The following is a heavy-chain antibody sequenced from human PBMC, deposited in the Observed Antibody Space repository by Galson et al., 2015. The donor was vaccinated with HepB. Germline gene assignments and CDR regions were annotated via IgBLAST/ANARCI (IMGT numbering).Heavy chain of an antibody. D-gene: IGHD6-19*01. V-gene: IGHV3-23*01. CDR1: GFTFSGYA. CDR3: AKDPDSSGWYGDFFDS. Sequence: SLRLSCAASGFTFSGYAMNWVRQAPGEGLEWVSAISGSDGSTYYAGSVRGRFTVSRDNSKNTLYLQMNSLRAEDTAVYYCAKDPDSSGWYGDFFDSWGQGTLVTVSS. CDR2: ISGSDGST. J-gene: IGHJ4*02.